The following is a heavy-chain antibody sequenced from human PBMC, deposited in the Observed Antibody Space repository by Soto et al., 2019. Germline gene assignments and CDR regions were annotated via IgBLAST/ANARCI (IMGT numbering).Heavy chain of an antibody. CDR1: GDSVSSNSAA. CDR3: ATGEGSSGWSFY. CDR2: TYYRSKWYN. Sequence: SQTLSLTCAISGDSVSSNSAAWNWIRQSPSRGLEWLGRTYYRSKWYNEYALSVKSRITINPDTSKNQFSLQLNSVTPDDTAVYYCATGEGSSGWSFYWGQGTLVTVSS. V-gene: IGHV6-1*01. D-gene: IGHD6-19*01. J-gene: IGHJ4*02.